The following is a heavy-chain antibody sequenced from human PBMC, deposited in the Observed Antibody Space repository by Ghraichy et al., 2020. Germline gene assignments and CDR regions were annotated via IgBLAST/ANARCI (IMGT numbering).Heavy chain of an antibody. V-gene: IGHV4-34*01. Sequence: SETLSLTCAVSGGSFNDYYWSWIRQPPGKELEWIGEIYHLGSTNYNPSLKNRVTISVDTSTYQFSLNLSSVTAADTAIYYCAREVLPHYYQNSRGWFDPWGQGTLVTVSS. CDR1: GGSFNDYY. CDR2: IYHLGST. J-gene: IGHJ5*02. CDR3: AREVLPHYYQNSRGWFDP. D-gene: IGHD3-10*01.